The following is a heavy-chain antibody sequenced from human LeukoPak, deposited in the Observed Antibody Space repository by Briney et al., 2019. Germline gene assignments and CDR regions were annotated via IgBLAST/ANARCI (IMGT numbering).Heavy chain of an antibody. CDR3: ARDLSIAARRSYFDY. J-gene: IGHJ4*02. Sequence: ASVKVSCKASGYTFTSYGISWVRQAPGQGLEWMGWISAYNGNTNYAQKLQGRVTMTTDTSTSTAYMELRSLGSEDTAVYYCARDLSIAARRSYFDYWGQGTLVTVSS. D-gene: IGHD6-6*01. V-gene: IGHV1-18*01. CDR2: ISAYNGNT. CDR1: GYTFTSYG.